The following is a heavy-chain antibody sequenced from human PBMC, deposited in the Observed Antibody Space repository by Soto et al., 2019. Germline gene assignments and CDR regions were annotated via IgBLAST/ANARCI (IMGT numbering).Heavy chain of an antibody. V-gene: IGHV3-64D*06. CDR3: VRGPSRGSSLFGPPDY. Sequence: HPGGSLRLSCSASGFIFSTFGMFWVRQAPGQGLEYVSAIFYSGSGSYYADPVRGRFTVSRDNSKNMFYLQMSSLRVEDTALYFCVRGPSRGSSLFGPPDYWGQGTQVTVSS. J-gene: IGHJ4*02. D-gene: IGHD3-3*01. CDR2: IFYSGSGS. CDR1: GFIFSTFG.